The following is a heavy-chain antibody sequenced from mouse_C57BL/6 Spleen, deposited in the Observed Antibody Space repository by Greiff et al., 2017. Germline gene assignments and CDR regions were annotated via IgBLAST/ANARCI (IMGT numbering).Heavy chain of an antibody. D-gene: IGHD1-1*01. J-gene: IGHJ2*01. Sequence: VQLQQSGPELVKPGASVKISCKASGYTFTDYYMNWVQQSHGKSLEWIGDINPNNGGTSYNQKFKGKATLTVDKSSSTAYMELRSLTSEDSAVYYCASDYYGSSYYWGQGTTLTVSS. CDR1: GYTFTDYY. V-gene: IGHV1-26*01. CDR2: INPNNGGT. CDR3: ASDYYGSSYY.